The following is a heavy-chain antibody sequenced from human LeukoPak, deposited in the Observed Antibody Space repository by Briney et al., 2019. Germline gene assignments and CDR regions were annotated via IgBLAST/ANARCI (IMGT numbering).Heavy chain of an antibody. D-gene: IGHD3-10*01. CDR1: GYTFTNYG. CDR3: ARDLRYYGSGSYSPFDY. CDR2: ISAYNGNT. V-gene: IGHV1-18*01. Sequence: ASVKVSCKASGYTFTNYGITWVRQAPGQGLEWMGWISAYNGNTNYAQKFQGRVTMTTDTSTSTAYMALRSLRSDDTAVYYCARDLRYYGSGSYSPFDYWGQGTLVTVSS. J-gene: IGHJ4*02.